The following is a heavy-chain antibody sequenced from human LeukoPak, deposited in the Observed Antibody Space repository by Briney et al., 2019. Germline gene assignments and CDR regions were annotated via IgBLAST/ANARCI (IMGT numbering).Heavy chain of an antibody. J-gene: IGHJ4*02. V-gene: IGHV1-2*02. CDR3: ARAGGPNYYESSGYLDY. CDR1: GYTFTRYY. Sequence: GASVKVSCKASGYTFTRYYMHWVRQAPGQGLEWMGWINPNSGGTDYAQKFQGRVTMTRDTSISTGHMELSRLRSDDTAVYYCARAGGPNYYESSGYLDYWGQGTLVTVSS. CDR2: INPNSGGT. D-gene: IGHD3-22*01.